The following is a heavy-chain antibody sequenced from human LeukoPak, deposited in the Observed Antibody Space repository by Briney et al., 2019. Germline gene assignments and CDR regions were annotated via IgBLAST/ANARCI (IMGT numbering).Heavy chain of an antibody. Sequence: GGSLRLSCAASGFNFTNYNMNWVRQAPGKGLKWLSSIHSSSGSIYYADSLQGRFTISRDNAKNSLYLQMNSLRAEDTAVYYCARDLAWDAFDIWGQGTMVTVSS. J-gene: IGHJ3*02. CDR1: GFNFTNYN. CDR2: IHSSSGSI. V-gene: IGHV3-21*01. CDR3: ARDLAWDAFDI.